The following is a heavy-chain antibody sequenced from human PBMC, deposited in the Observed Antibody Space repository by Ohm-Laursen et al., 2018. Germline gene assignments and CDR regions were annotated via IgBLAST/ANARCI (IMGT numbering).Heavy chain of an antibody. V-gene: IGHV3-7*01. CDR1: GFAFEDSW. Sequence: SLRLSCTATGFAFEDSWMTWVRQAPGKGLEWVANINQDGSETYYVDSLKGRFTISRDNAKNSLYLQMNSLRAEDTAVFYCARFLVAAAGTGFDYWGQGTLVTVSS. D-gene: IGHD6-13*01. CDR3: ARFLVAAAGTGFDY. CDR2: INQDGSET. J-gene: IGHJ4*02.